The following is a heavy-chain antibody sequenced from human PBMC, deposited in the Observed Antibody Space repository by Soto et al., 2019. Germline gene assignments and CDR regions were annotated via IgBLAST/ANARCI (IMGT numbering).Heavy chain of an antibody. CDR1: GFTFSSYA. J-gene: IGHJ4*02. Sequence: GGSLRLSCSASGFTFSSYAMHWVRQAPGKGLEYVSAISSNGGSTYYADSVKGRFTISRDNSKNTLYLQMSSLRAEDTAVYYCVKDTPDNYGDYSYYFDYWGQGTLVTVSS. CDR3: VKDTPDNYGDYSYYFDY. D-gene: IGHD4-17*01. CDR2: ISSNGGST. V-gene: IGHV3-64D*08.